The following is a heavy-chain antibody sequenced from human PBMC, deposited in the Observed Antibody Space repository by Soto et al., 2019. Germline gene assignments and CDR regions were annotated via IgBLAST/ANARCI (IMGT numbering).Heavy chain of an antibody. V-gene: IGHV1-3*01. CDR1: GYTFAAYA. J-gene: IGHJ4*02. CDR3: ARMKLADNIPHFDS. D-gene: IGHD6-6*01. CDR2: IHAGTGYT. Sequence: ASVKVSCKASGYTFAAYALHWVRQAPGQRFEWMGWIHAGTGYTKYSQKFQGRVTITRDTSASTSYLELKSLRSEDTAVYFCARMKLADNIPHFDSPGQGTLVTLPS.